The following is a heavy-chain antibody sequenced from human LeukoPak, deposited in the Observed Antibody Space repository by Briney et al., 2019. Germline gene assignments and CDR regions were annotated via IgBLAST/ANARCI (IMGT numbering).Heavy chain of an antibody. J-gene: IGHJ4*02. CDR2: ISYDGSNK. D-gene: IGHD2-2*01. V-gene: IGHV3-30*04. CDR1: GSTFSSYA. CDR3: ALTGGSTSLMF. Sequence: PGRSLRLSCAASGSTFSSYAMHWVRQAPGKGLEWVAVISYDGSNKYYADSVKGRFTISRDNSKNTLYPQMNSLRAEDTAVYYCALTGGSTSLMFWGQGTLVTVSS.